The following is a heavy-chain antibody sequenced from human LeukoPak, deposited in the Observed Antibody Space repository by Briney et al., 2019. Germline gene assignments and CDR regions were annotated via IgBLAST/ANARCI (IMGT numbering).Heavy chain of an antibody. CDR3: AKDVDVDTAMAFDY. J-gene: IGHJ4*02. CDR2: ISGDGGST. D-gene: IGHD5-18*01. Sequence: GGSLRLSCAAPGLTFDDYAMHWVRQAPGKGLEWVSLISGDGGSTYYADSVKGRFTISRDNSKNSLYLQMNSLRTEDTALYYCAKDVDVDTAMAFDYWGQGTLVTVSS. CDR1: GLTFDDYA. V-gene: IGHV3-43*02.